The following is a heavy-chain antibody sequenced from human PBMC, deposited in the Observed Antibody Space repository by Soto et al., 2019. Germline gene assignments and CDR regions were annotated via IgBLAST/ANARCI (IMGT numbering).Heavy chain of an antibody. Sequence: QITLKESGPTLVRPTQTLTLTCTFSGFSLSTSGLGVGWIRQPPGKALEWLALIYWNDDKRYSPSLKARLTITKDTSENQVVLTMTNMVPVDTATYYCAHRPSGWYLFDYWGQGTLVTVSS. D-gene: IGHD6-19*01. CDR2: IYWNDDK. V-gene: IGHV2-5*01. CDR1: GFSLSTSGLG. CDR3: AHRPSGWYLFDY. J-gene: IGHJ4*02.